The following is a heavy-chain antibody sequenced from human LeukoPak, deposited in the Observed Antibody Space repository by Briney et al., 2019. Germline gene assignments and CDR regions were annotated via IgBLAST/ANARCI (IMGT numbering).Heavy chain of an antibody. J-gene: IGHJ4*02. Sequence: GGPLRLSCTASGITFSGYWMSWVRQPPGKGLEWVANIKQAGSEKYYVDSVKGRFTISRDDAKKSVYLQMNSLRAEDTAVYYCASDGGPFDYWGQGTLVTVSS. CDR2: IKQAGSEK. D-gene: IGHD3-16*01. CDR3: ASDGGPFDY. V-gene: IGHV3-7*01. CDR1: GITFSGYW.